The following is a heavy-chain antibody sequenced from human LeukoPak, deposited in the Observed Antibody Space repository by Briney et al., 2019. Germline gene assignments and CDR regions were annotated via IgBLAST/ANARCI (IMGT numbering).Heavy chain of an antibody. CDR1: GFTFSSYS. CDR2: ISSSSSYI. V-gene: IGHV3-21*01. D-gene: IGHD3-10*01. Sequence: GGSLRLSCAASGFTFSSYSMNWVRQAPGKGLEWVSSISSSSSYIYYADSVKGRFTISRDNAKNSLYLQMNSLRAEDTAVYYCARDGTYGSGSCPRFDPWGQGTLVTVSS. CDR3: ARDGTYGSGSCPRFDP. J-gene: IGHJ5*02.